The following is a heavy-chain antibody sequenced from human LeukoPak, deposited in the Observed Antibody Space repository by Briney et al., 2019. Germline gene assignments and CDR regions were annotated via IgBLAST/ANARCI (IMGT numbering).Heavy chain of an antibody. D-gene: IGHD3-10*01. CDR3: TTEGVLWFGAGAFDI. J-gene: IGHJ3*02. CDR2: IKSKTDGWTT. CDR1: GFTFTSYW. Sequence: PGGSLRLSCAASGFTFTSYWMTWVRQAPGKGLEWVGRIKSKTDGWTTDYAAPVKVRFTISRNDSKNTLYLQMNSLKTEDTAVYYCTTEGVLWFGAGAFDIWGQGTMVTVSS. V-gene: IGHV3-15*01.